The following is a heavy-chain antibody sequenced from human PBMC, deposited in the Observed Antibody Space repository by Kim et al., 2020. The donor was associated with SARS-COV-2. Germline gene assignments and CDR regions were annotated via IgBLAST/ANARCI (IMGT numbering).Heavy chain of an antibody. CDR2: I. J-gene: IGHJ6*02. D-gene: IGHD5-12*01. CDR3: ARDQVDMWGMDV. V-gene: IGHV3-21*01. Sequence: IFCAGAVKGRFTISRDNAKNSLYLQMNRLRVEDTAVYYCARDQVDMWGMDVWGQGPTVPVSS.